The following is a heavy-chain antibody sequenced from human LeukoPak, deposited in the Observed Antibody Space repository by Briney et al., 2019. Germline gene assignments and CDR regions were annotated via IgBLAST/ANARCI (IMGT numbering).Heavy chain of an antibody. V-gene: IGHV3-7*01. CDR1: GFTFRSYW. Sequence: GGSLRLSCAASGFTFRSYWMSWVRQAPGKGLEWVANINQGGSVKYYVDSVKGRFTISRDDAKNSLYVQMNSLRDEDTAVYYCARVGYSGWNLEYWGQGSLVTVSS. CDR2: INQGGSVK. J-gene: IGHJ4*02. CDR3: ARVGYSGWNLEY. D-gene: IGHD5-12*01.